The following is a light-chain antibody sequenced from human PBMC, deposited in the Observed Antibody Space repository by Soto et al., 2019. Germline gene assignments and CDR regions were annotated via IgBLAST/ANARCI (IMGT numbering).Light chain of an antibody. CDR1: SSSIGAGYD. CDR3: QYYDSSLSDFYV. CDR2: GNN. Sequence: QSVLTQPPSVSGAPGQGVTISCTGSSSSIGAGYDVHWYQQVPGTAPKLLIYGNNNRPSGVPDRFSGSKSGTSASLAITGLQAEDEADYYCQYYDSSLSDFYVFGTGTKVTVL. J-gene: IGLJ1*01. V-gene: IGLV1-40*01.